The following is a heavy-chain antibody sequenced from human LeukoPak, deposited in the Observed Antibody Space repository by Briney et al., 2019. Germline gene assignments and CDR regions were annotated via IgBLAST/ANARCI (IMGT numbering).Heavy chain of an antibody. D-gene: IGHD5-24*01. Sequence: GGSLRLSCAASGFTFSGYAMHWVRQAPGKGLEWVAFIRYDGGDKYYGDSVKGRFTISRDNSKNTLYLQMNSLRAEDTAVYYCAREGDGYNSPIDSWGQGTLVTVSS. J-gene: IGHJ4*02. CDR1: GFTFSGYA. V-gene: IGHV3-30*02. CDR3: AREGDGYNSPIDS. CDR2: IRYDGGDK.